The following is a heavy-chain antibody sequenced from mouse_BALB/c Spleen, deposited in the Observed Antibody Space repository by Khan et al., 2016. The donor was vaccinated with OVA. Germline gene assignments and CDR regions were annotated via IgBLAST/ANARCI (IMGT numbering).Heavy chain of an antibody. J-gene: IGHJ4*01. CDR1: GYTFTSYW. CDR2: LGPGSGST. Sequence: DLVKPGASVKLSCKASGYTFTSYWIYWIKQRPGEGLEWIGRLGPGSGSTYYNEMFKDKATLTVDTSSSTSYIQLSSLSSEDSDGYFCARSNYYGGSLYAMDYWGQGTSVTVSS. D-gene: IGHD1-1*01. CDR3: ARSNYYGGSLYAMDY. V-gene: IGHV1S41*01.